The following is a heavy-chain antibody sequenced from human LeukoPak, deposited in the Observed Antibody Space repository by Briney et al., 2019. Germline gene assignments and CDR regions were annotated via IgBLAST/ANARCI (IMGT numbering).Heavy chain of an antibody. Sequence: SETLSLTCTVSGGSISSYYWSWIRQPPGKGLEWIGEINHSGSTNYNPSLKSRVTISVDTSKNQFSLKLSSVTAADTAVYYCARGGNTNDYWGQGTLVTVSS. V-gene: IGHV4-34*01. CDR1: GGSISSYY. CDR3: ARGGNTNDY. D-gene: IGHD4-23*01. CDR2: INHSGST. J-gene: IGHJ4*02.